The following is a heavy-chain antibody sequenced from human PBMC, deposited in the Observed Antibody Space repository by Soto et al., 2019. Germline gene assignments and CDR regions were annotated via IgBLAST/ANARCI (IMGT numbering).Heavy chain of an antibody. J-gene: IGHJ4*02. CDR3: AKARQPDGLWPFDH. CDR2: IFGNGGGI. Sequence: EVQLLESGGGLVQPGGSLRLSCAASGFTFYIYAMSWVRQAPGKGLEWVSGIFGNGGGISYADSVKGRFTISRDNSNNILYLQMNSLRAEDTAVYYCAKARQPDGLWPFDHWGQGTLVTVSS. D-gene: IGHD2-8*01. CDR1: GFTFYIYA. V-gene: IGHV3-23*01.